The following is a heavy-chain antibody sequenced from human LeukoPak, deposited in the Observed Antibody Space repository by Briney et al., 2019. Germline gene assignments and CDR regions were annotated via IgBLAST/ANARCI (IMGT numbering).Heavy chain of an antibody. V-gene: IGHV4-39*02. Sequence: SETLSLTCTVSGDSISRSTYYWAWIRQPPGKGLEWIGSVYYGRSPYFNPSLESRATISVDTSKNHFTLKMSSVTAADTAVYYCARSSGTGTFSYWGQGTLVTVSS. D-gene: IGHD6-25*01. CDR2: VYYGRSP. CDR1: GDSISRSTYY. J-gene: IGHJ4*02. CDR3: ARSSGTGTFSY.